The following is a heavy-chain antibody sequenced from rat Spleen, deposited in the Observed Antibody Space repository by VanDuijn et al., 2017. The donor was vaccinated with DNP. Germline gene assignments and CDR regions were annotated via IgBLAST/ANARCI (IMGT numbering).Heavy chain of an antibody. Sequence: EVQLVESGGGLVQPGRSLKLSCAASGFTFSAYYMAWVRQAPAKGLEWVAYIGSPAYAPYYTDSVKGRFTISRDNAKNTQYLQMNSLRSEDMATYYCIRWNSGHFDYWGQGVMVTVSS. CDR2: IGSPAYAP. V-gene: IGHV5-22*01. J-gene: IGHJ2*01. CDR3: IRWNSGHFDY. D-gene: IGHD4-3*01. CDR1: GFTFSAYY.